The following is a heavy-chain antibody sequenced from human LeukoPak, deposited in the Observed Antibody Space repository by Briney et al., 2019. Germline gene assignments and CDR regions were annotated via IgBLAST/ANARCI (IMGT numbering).Heavy chain of an antibody. Sequence: GGSLRLSCAASGFTFSNYWMSWVRQAPGKGREWVADIKQDGTQKYYMDSVEGRFTISRDNAKNSLYLQMNSLRVEDTAVYYCARDCGSDCSQAFDIWGQGTMVTVSS. CDR2: IKQDGTQK. J-gene: IGHJ3*02. CDR1: GFTFSNYW. V-gene: IGHV3-7*05. D-gene: IGHD2-21*02. CDR3: ARDCGSDCSQAFDI.